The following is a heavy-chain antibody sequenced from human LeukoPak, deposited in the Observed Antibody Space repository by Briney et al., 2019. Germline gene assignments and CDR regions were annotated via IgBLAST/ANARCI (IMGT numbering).Heavy chain of an antibody. CDR2: INPNSGGT. Sequence: GASVKVSCKASGYTFTGYYMHWVRQAPGQGLEWMGWINPNSGGTNYAQKFQGRVTMTRDTSISTAYMELSRLRSDDTAVYYCAREAGGSYEDYYYYYYMDVWGKGTTVTISS. CDR3: AREAGGSYEDYYYYYYMDV. J-gene: IGHJ6*03. D-gene: IGHD1-26*01. V-gene: IGHV1-2*02. CDR1: GYTFTGYY.